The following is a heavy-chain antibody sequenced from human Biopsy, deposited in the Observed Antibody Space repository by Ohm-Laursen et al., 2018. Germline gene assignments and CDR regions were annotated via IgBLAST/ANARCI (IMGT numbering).Heavy chain of an antibody. J-gene: IGHJ4*02. CDR3: AKEETAYSRPPLDY. V-gene: IGHV3-30*18. CDR2: ISHDGSVK. CDR1: GFTFSSYG. Sequence: SLRLSCTASGFTFSSYGMQWVRQAPGKGLEWVAVISHDGSVKHYADSVKGRFTISRDNAKNKLFLQMNSPRAEDTAVYYCAKEETAYSRPPLDYWGQGTLVTGSS. D-gene: IGHD2-21*01.